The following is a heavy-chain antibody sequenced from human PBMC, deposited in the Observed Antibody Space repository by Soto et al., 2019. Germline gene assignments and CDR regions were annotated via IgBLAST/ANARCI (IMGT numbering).Heavy chain of an antibody. Sequence: SETLSLTCTVSGGSISSSSYYWGWIRQPPGKGLEWIGSIYYSGSTYYNPSLKSRVTISVDTSKNQFSLKLSSVTAADTAVYYCSRPYGRYSGSYYHFDYWGQGTLVTVSS. J-gene: IGHJ4*02. CDR3: SRPYGRYSGSYYHFDY. CDR1: GGSISSSSYY. D-gene: IGHD1-26*01. V-gene: IGHV4-39*01. CDR2: IYYSGST.